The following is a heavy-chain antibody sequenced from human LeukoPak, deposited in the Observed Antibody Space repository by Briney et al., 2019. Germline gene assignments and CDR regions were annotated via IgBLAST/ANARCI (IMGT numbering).Heavy chain of an antibody. Sequence: PGGSLRLSCAASGSTFSSYWMTWVRQAPGKGLEWVSYISSTATSIYYADSVKGRLTVSRDNAKNSLYLQMNSLRAEDTAVYYCARDVTYHGGDWFDPWGQGTLVTVSS. J-gene: IGHJ5*02. CDR2: ISSTATSI. CDR3: ARDVTYHGGDWFDP. V-gene: IGHV3-48*04. D-gene: IGHD4-23*01. CDR1: GSTFSSYW.